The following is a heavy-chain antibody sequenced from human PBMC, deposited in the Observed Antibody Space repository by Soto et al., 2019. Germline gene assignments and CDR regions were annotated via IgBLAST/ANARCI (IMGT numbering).Heavy chain of an antibody. D-gene: IGHD3-10*01. CDR2: TSTFNGNR. CDR3: ARDAGVGSYGSKIYGMDV. CDR1: GYTFDTYD. J-gene: IGHJ6*01. V-gene: IGHV1-18*01. Sequence: QVQLVQSGPEMKKPGASVKVSCKASGYTFDTYDISWVRQAPGQGLEWMGWTSTFNGNRIYAQKFQGRVTMTTDTSTSTANMELRSLRSDDTAVYYYARDAGVGSYGSKIYGMDVWGPGTTVTVSS.